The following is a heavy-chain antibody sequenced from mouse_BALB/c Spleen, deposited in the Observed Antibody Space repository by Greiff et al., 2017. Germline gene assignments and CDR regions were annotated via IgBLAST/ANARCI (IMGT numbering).Heavy chain of an antibody. Sequence: EVQGVESGGDLVKPGGSLKLSCAASGFTFSSYGMSWVRQTADKRLEWVATISSGGSYTYYPDSVKGRFTISRDNAKNTLYLQMSSLKSEDTAMYYCARPGNYYFDYWGQGTTLTVSS. J-gene: IGHJ2*01. V-gene: IGHV5-6*01. CDR3: ARPGNYYFDY. D-gene: IGHD2-1*01. CDR2: ISSGGSYT. CDR1: GFTFSSYG.